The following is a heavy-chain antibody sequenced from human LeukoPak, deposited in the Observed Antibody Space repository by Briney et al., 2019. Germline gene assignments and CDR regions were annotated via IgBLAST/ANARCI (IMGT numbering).Heavy chain of an antibody. CDR2: ISTSGSTI. D-gene: IGHD5-12*01. V-gene: IGHV3-48*03. J-gene: IGHJ4*02. Sequence: GGSLRLSCAASGFTFNIYEMNWVRQAPGKGLEWVSYISTSGSTIFYADSVKGRFTISRDNAKNSLFLQMNSLSAEDTAVYYCARVTGGVVATIVNYWGQGTLVTVSS. CDR3: ARVTGGVVATIVNY. CDR1: GFTFNIYE.